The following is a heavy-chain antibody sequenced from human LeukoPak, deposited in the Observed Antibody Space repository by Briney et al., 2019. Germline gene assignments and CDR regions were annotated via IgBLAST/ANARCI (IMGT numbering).Heavy chain of an antibody. J-gene: IGHJ3*02. Sequence: SETLSLTCAVYGVSFSGYYWTLIRQPPGKGLEWIGEIDHSGSTNYNPSLKSRVTISVDTSKNHFSLNLSSVTAADTAVYFCARRRKLYRLTDSFDIWGQGTMVTVSS. CDR1: GVSFSGYY. V-gene: IGHV4-34*01. CDR2: IDHSGST. CDR3: ARRRKLYRLTDSFDI. D-gene: IGHD1-1*01.